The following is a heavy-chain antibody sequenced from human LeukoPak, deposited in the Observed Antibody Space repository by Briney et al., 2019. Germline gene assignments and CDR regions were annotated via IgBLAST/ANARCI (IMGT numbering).Heavy chain of an antibody. V-gene: IGHV3-7*01. D-gene: IGHD6-13*01. CDR3: ARNTVAAAGDS. CDR2: IKPDGSDE. J-gene: IGHJ5*01. Sequence: PGGSLRLSCADSGFTFGSNWMTWVRQAPEKGLEWVAKIKPDGSDEDYVDSVKGRFTISRDNAKNLLYLQMTGLRAEDTAVYYCARNTVAAAGDSWGQGTLVTVSS. CDR1: GFTFGSNW.